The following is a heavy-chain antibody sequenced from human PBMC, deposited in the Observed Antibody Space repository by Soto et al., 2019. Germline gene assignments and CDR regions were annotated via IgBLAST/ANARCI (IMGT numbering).Heavy chain of an antibody. V-gene: IGHV3-7*01. D-gene: IGHD2-8*01. Sequence: GGSLRLSCAASGFTFSSYWMSWVRQAPGKGLEWVANIKQDGSEKYYVDSVKGRFTISRDNAKNSLYLQMNSLRAEDTAVYYCARDSPDIVLMVYPFDYWGQGTLVTVSS. CDR2: IKQDGSEK. J-gene: IGHJ4*02. CDR3: ARDSPDIVLMVYPFDY. CDR1: GFTFSSYW.